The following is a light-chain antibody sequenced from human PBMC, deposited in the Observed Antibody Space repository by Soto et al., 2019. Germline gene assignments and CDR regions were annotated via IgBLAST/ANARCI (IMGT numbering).Light chain of an antibody. J-gene: IGLJ7*01. Sequence: QSVLTQPPSVSGAPGQRVTISCTGSSSNIGAGYDVHWYQQLPGTAPKLLIYGNSNRPSGVPDRFSGSKSGTSASLAITGLRAEDEADYYCQSYDSSLSGAVFGRGTQLIVL. CDR3: QSYDSSLSGAV. CDR1: SSNIGAGYD. CDR2: GNS. V-gene: IGLV1-40*01.